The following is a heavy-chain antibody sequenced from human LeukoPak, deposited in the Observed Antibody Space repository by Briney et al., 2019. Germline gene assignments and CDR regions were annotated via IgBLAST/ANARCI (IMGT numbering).Heavy chain of an antibody. CDR3: ARQLKWFGTSGFDY. V-gene: IGHV4-61*02. CDR2: IYTSGST. CDR1: GGSISSGSYY. J-gene: IGHJ4*02. Sequence: SETLSLTCTVSGGSISSGSYYWSWIRQPAGKGLEWIGRIYTSGSTNYNPSLKSRVTISVDTSKNQFSLKLSSVTAADTAVYYCARQLKWFGTSGFDYWGQGTLVTVSS. D-gene: IGHD3-10*01.